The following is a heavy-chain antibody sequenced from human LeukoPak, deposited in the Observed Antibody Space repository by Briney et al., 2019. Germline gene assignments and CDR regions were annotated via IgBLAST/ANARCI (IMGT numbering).Heavy chain of an antibody. Sequence: GGSLRLSCAASGFTFSNAWMSWVRQAPGKGLEWVGRIKSKTDGGTTDYAAPVKGRFIISRDNSKNTVYLPMNSLRVEDTAVYYCARSMVTPYHFDYWGQGALVTVSS. J-gene: IGHJ4*02. D-gene: IGHD2-21*02. CDR3: ARSMVTPYHFDY. V-gene: IGHV3-15*01. CDR2: IKSKTDGGTT. CDR1: GFTFSNAW.